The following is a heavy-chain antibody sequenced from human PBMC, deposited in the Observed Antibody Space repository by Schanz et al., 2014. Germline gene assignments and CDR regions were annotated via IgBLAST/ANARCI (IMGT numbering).Heavy chain of an antibody. CDR3: ARGYGDSPTDF. Sequence: QVQLVQSGAEVKKPGPSVKVSCKASGGTFSSFGINWVRQAPGQGLEWMGRIIPILGIANYAQKFQGRVTITADRSTSTAYMELSSLRSEDTAVYYCARGYGDSPTDFWGQGTLVTVSS. D-gene: IGHD4-17*01. CDR2: IIPILGIA. V-gene: IGHV1-69*04. CDR1: GGTFSSFG. J-gene: IGHJ4*02.